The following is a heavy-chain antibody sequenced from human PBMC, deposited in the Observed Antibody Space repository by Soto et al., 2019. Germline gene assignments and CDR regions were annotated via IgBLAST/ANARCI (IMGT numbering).Heavy chain of an antibody. D-gene: IGHD3-10*01. CDR3: ARDPPGSGSYYYYGLDV. Sequence: LRLSCAASGFAFSSYWMHWVRQAPGKGLLWVARINSIGSSISYADSVKGRFTISRDNAKNTLYLQMNSLRAEDTAVYYRARDPPGSGSYYYYGLDVWGQGTTVTVSS. V-gene: IGHV3-74*01. J-gene: IGHJ6*02. CDR1: GFAFSSYW. CDR2: INSIGSSI.